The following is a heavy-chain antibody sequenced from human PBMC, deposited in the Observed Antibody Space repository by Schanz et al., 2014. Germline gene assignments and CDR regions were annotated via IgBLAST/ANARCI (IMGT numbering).Heavy chain of an antibody. J-gene: IGHJ4*02. V-gene: IGHV1-46*03. CDR3: ARGGFVDSTSFDS. Sequence: QVQLVQSGAEVKKPGASVKVSCQASGYTFAGHAVHWVRQAPGQGLEWMGKINPSSGTTRIAQNYQGRLTVTRDTSTSAVNMELSSLRSEDTAVYYCARGGFVDSTSFDSWGQGTLVTVSS. D-gene: IGHD2-2*01. CDR1: GYTFAGHA. CDR2: INPSSGTT.